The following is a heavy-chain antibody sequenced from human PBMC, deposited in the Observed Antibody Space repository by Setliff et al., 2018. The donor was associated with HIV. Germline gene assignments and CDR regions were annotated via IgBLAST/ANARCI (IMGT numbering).Heavy chain of an antibody. Sequence: GASVKVSCKTFGYRFTDFYVNWVRQAPGQGLEWMGGIIPIFGTANYAQKFQGRVTITADESKSTAYMELSSLRSEDTAVYYCARSGYGDYDVEAPWDYWGQGTLVTV. CDR1: GYRFTDFY. CDR3: ARSGYGDYDVEAPWDY. J-gene: IGHJ4*02. D-gene: IGHD4-17*01. CDR2: IIPIFGTA. V-gene: IGHV1-69*13.